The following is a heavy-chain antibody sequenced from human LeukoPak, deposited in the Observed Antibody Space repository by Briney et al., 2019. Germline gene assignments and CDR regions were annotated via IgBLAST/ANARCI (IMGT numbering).Heavy chain of an antibody. CDR3: TTDLTWLFNFAY. CDR1: GFSFSDAW. D-gene: IGHD3-9*01. V-gene: IGHV3-15*01. J-gene: IGHJ4*02. CDR2: IKGASDGGTT. Sequence: GGSLRLSCAASGFSFSDAWMTWVRQALGRGLEWLGRIKGASDGGTTDLAAPVKGRFTMSRDDSKNTVYLQMDRLQTEDTAVYYCTTDLTWLFNFAYWGQGTLVTVSS.